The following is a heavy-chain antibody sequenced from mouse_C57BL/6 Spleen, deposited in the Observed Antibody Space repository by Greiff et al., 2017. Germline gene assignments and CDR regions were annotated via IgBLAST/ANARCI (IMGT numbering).Heavy chain of an antibody. CDR2: IYPGSGST. Sequence: QVQLQQPGAELVKPGASVKMSCKASGYTFTSYWITWVKQRPGQGLEWIGDIYPGSGSTNYNEKFKSKATLTVDTSSSTAYMQLSSLTSEDSAVYYCAKESYDYDVGVGYWGQGTTLTVSS. D-gene: IGHD2-4*01. CDR3: AKESYDYDVGVGY. V-gene: IGHV1-55*01. CDR1: GYTFTSYW. J-gene: IGHJ2*01.